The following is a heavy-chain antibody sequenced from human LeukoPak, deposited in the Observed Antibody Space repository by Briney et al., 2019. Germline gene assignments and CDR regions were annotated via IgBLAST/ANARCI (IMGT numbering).Heavy chain of an antibody. CDR2: ISSRGTTI. V-gene: IGHV3-11*01. D-gene: IGHD3-10*01. J-gene: IGHJ4*02. CDR1: GFTFSDDY. CDR3: ARAMKSEWFGEIGIDY. Sequence: GGSLRLSCAASGFTFSDDYMTWIRQAPGKGLEWLSYISSRGTTIHYADSVKGRFTISRDNAKNSLYLQMNSLRAEDTAVYYCARAMKSEWFGEIGIDYWGQGTLVTVSS.